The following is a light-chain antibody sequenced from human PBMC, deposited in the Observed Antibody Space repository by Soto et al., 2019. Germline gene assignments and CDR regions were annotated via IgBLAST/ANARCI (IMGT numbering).Light chain of an antibody. CDR2: DAY. V-gene: IGKV1-5*01. J-gene: IGKJ1*01. Sequence: DIQMTQSPATLSASVGDRVTITCRASQSLSSWLALYQHKPGKVPKLLIDDAYSLESGVPSRFSDSGSGTEFTLSICSAQPDDVAKYYCQQYNTSSVTFGKGTRVDIK. CDR3: QQYNTSSVT. CDR1: QSLSSW.